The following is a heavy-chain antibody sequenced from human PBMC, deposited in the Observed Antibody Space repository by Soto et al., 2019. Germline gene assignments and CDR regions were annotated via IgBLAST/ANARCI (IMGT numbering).Heavy chain of an antibody. V-gene: IGHV1-69*12. CDR3: AGDSGDGPNWGNFDY. J-gene: IGHJ4*02. D-gene: IGHD1-26*01. CDR2: IIPIIGTA. CDR1: GGTFSSYA. Sequence: QVQLVQSGAEVKKPGSSVKVSCKASGGTFSSYAISWVRQAPGQGLEWMGGIIPIIGTANYAQKFQGRVTINADQSTSSAYMDLSSLRAEDAAVYYCAGDSGDGPNWGNFDYWGQGTLVTVSS.